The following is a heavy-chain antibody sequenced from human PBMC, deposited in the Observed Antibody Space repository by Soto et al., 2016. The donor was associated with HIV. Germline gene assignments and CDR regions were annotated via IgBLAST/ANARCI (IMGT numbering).Heavy chain of an antibody. J-gene: IGHJ6*03. CDR3: ARELGGYYYDSSGFIYYYYYMDV. D-gene: IGHD3-22*01. CDR1: GGSISSGDYY. Sequence: QVQLQESGPGLVKPSQTLSLTCTVSGGSISSGDYYWSWIRQPPGKGLEWIGYIYYSGSTYYNPSLKSRVTISVDTSKNQFSLKLSSVTAADTAVYYCARELGGYYYDSSGFIYYYYYMDVWAKGPRSPSP. CDR2: IYYSGST. V-gene: IGHV4-30-4*08.